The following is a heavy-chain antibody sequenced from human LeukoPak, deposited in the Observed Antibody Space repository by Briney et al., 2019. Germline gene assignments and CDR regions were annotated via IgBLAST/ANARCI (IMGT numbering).Heavy chain of an antibody. CDR1: GYTFTSHA. J-gene: IGHJ5*02. V-gene: IGHV1-3*01. CDR2: INAGNGNT. D-gene: IGHD2-15*01. CDR3: ARAAPGDCSGGSCYSEYNWFDP. Sequence: ASVKVSCKASGYTFTSHAMHWVRQAPGQRLEWMGWINAGNGNTKYSQKFQGRVTITRDTSASTAYMELSSLRSEDTAVYYCARAAPGDCSGGSCYSEYNWFDPWGQGTLVTVSS.